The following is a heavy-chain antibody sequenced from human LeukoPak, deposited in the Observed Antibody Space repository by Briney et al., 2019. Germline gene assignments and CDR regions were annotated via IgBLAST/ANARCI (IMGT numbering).Heavy chain of an antibody. CDR1: GFTFSSYE. J-gene: IGHJ4*02. CDR3: ARVWRPIYCDSSGSYFDS. CDR2: ISSSGSTI. D-gene: IGHD3-22*01. Sequence: GGSLRLSCAASGFTFSSYETNWVRQAPGKGLEWVSYISSSGSTIYYADSVKGRFSISRDNAKTSLYLQMNSLRAEDTAVYHCARVWRPIYCDSSGSYFDSWGQGTLVTVSS. V-gene: IGHV3-48*03.